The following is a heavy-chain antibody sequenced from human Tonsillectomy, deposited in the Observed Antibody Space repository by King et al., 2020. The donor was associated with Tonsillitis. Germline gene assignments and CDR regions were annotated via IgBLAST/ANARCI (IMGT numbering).Heavy chain of an antibody. CDR3: ARVSGWSFYFDY. CDR1: GFIFSSYE. J-gene: IGHJ4*02. D-gene: IGHD6-19*01. CDR2: ISGSGSPT. Sequence: VQLVESGGGLVQPGGSLRLSCAASGFIFSSYEMNWVRQAPGTGLEWVSYISGSGSPTYSVDSVKGRFTISRDNAMNSLYLQMNSLRAEDTGVYYCARVSGWSFYFDYWGQGTLVTVSS. V-gene: IGHV3-48*03.